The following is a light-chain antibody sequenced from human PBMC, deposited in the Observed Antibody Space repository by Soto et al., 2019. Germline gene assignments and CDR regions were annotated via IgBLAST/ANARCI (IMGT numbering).Light chain of an antibody. Sequence: AIQMTQSPASLSASVGDRVTITCRASQGIKTDLGWYQQKPGEAPKLLIYGTSILQDGVPSRFSGSGSGTDFTLTISSLQPEDFATYYCLQDYSYPRTFGPGTKVDIK. CDR1: QGIKTD. CDR2: GTS. J-gene: IGKJ1*01. CDR3: LQDYSYPRT. V-gene: IGKV1-6*01.